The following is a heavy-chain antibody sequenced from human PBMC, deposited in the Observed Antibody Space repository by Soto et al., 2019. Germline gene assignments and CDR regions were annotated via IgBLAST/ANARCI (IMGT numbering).Heavy chain of an antibody. CDR3: ARGRRLRSYFYYYYYGMDV. Sequence: ASVKVSCKASGYTFTSYAISWVRQAPGQRLEWMGWINAGNGNTKYSQKFQGRVTITRDTSASTAYMELSSLRSEDTAVYYCARGRRLRSYFYYYYYGMDVWGQGTTVTVSS. J-gene: IGHJ6*02. CDR2: INAGNGNT. D-gene: IGHD6-25*01. CDR1: GYTFTSYA. V-gene: IGHV1-3*01.